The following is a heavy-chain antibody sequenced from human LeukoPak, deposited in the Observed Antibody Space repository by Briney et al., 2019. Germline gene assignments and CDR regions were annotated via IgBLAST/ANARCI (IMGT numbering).Heavy chain of an antibody. V-gene: IGHV4-38-2*02. J-gene: IGHJ6*03. CDR3: ARVPHCTSTSCYVGGYHMDV. CDR1: GYSISSGYY. Sequence: SETLSLTCTVSGYSISSGYYWGWIRQPPRKGLEWIGSIDHSGSTNDNPSLKSRVTVSVDTSKNQFSLKLSSVTAADTAVYYCARVPHCTSTSCYVGGYHMDVWGKGTTVTVS. D-gene: IGHD2-2*01. CDR2: IDHSGST.